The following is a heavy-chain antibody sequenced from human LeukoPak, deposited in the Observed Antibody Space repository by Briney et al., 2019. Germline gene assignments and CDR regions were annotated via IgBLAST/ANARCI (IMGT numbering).Heavy chain of an antibody. J-gene: IGHJ4*02. CDR2: ITGSSDSI. V-gene: IGHV3-48*01. Sequence: GGSLRLSCTASGFTFCDYAMNWLRQAPGKGLEWVSYITGSSDSILYTDSVKGRFTISRDNAKNSVYLQMNSLRAEDTALYYCAKVPRTNHDNFFDYWGQGTLVTVSS. CDR3: AKVPRTNHDNFFDY. CDR1: GFTFCDYA. D-gene: IGHD2-8*01.